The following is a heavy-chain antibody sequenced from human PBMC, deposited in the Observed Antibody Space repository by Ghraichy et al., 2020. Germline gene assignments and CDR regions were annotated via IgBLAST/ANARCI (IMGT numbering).Heavy chain of an antibody. V-gene: IGHV3-23*01. CDR3: AVEPNWGAGDT. CDR2: INSEGVAT. Sequence: GESLNISCAASGFTFSRHDMNWIRQAPGKGLEWVAHINSEGVATSHASSVKGRFTISRDNSKNTLYLQMNDLKAEDTALYYCAVEPNWGAGDTWGPGTLVTVSS. CDR1: GFTFSRHD. D-gene: IGHD7-27*01. J-gene: IGHJ5*02.